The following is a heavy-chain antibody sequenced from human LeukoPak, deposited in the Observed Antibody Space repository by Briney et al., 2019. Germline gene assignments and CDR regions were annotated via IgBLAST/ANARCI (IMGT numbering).Heavy chain of an antibody. D-gene: IGHD3-10*01. V-gene: IGHV4-59*01. J-gene: IGHJ5*02. CDR2: IYDSGIT. Sequence: SETLSLTCTVSGGSISSYYWTWIRQPPGKGLEWIGYIYDSGITNYNPSLTSRVTISVDTSKNQFSLKLSSVTVADTAVYYCARGHDYYGSGRQSWFDPWGQGTLVTVSS. CDR3: ARGHDYYGSGRQSWFDP. CDR1: GGSISSYY.